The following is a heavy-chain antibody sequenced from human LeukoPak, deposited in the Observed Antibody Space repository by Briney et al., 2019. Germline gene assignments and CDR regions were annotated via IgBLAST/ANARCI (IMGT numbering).Heavy chain of an antibody. CDR2: IYYSGST. Sequence: SETLSLTCTVSGGPISSGDYYWSWIRQPPGKVLEWIGYIYYSGSTYYNPSLKSRVTISVDTSKNQFSLKLSSVTAADTAVYYCARGGIVATRITTWFDPWGQGTLVTVSS. CDR3: ARGGIVATRITTWFDP. V-gene: IGHV4-30-4*01. D-gene: IGHD5-12*01. J-gene: IGHJ5*02. CDR1: GGPISSGDYY.